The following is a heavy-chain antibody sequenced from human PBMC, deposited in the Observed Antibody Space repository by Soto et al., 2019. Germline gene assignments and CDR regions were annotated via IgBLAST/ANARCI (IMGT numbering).Heavy chain of an antibody. D-gene: IGHD3-22*01. CDR2: ISGSGGST. J-gene: IGHJ4*02. CDR3: AKGGSGPMILVVINFDY. V-gene: IGHV3-23*01. Sequence: GGSLRLSCAASGFTFSSYAMSWVRQAPGKGLEWVSAISGSGGSTYYADSVKGRFTISRDNSKNTLYLQMNSLRAEDTAVYYCAKGGSGPMILVVINFDYWGQGTLVPVSS. CDR1: GFTFSSYA.